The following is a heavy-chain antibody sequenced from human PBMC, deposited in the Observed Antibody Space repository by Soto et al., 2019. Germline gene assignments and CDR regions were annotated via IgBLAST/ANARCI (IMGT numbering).Heavy chain of an antibody. Sequence: SVKVSCKASGGTFSNYAISWVRQAPGQGLEWMGGIILPFGTPNYAQKFQGRVTITADESMTTAYMELSGLRAEDTAVYYCAKDRLYSSSFFDYWGQGTLVTVSS. D-gene: IGHD6-13*01. CDR1: GGTFSNYA. CDR2: IILPFGTP. J-gene: IGHJ4*02. V-gene: IGHV1-69*13. CDR3: AKDRLYSSSFFDY.